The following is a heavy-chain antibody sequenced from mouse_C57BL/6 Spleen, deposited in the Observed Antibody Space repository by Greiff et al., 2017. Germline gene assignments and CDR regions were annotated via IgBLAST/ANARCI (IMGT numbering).Heavy chain of an antibody. Sequence: EVNVVESGGGLVKPGGSLKLSCAASGFTFSSSAMSWVRQTPEKRLEWVATISDGGSYTYYPDNVKGRFTISRDNAKNNLYLQMSHLKSEDTAMYYCASLWSPYAMDYWGQGTSVTVSS. CDR3: ASLWSPYAMDY. D-gene: IGHD1-1*02. CDR1: GFTFSSSA. V-gene: IGHV5-4*03. CDR2: ISDGGSYT. J-gene: IGHJ4*01.